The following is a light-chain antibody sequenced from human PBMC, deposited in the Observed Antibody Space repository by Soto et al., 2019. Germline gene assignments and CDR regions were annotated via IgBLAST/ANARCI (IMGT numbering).Light chain of an antibody. CDR2: DKS. J-gene: IGKJ4*01. V-gene: IGKV3-11*01. Sequence: EIVLTQSPATLSLSPGERATLSCRASQSVSSYLAWFQQKPGQAPRLLIYDKSNRATGIPARFSGSGSGTDFTLTISNLEPEDFAVSYCQQRSNWLLTFGGGTKVEVK. CDR1: QSVSSY. CDR3: QQRSNWLLT.